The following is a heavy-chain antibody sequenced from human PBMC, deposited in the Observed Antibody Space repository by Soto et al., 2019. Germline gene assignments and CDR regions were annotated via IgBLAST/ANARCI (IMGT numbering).Heavy chain of an antibody. CDR3: ARDTSGYYLEALGFDP. CDR2: IWYDGSNK. D-gene: IGHD3-22*01. CDR1: GFTFSSYG. Sequence: QVQLVESGGGVVQPGRSLRLSCAASGFTFSSYGMHWVRQAPGKGLEWVAVIWYDGSNKYYADSVKGRFTISRDNSKNTLYLQLNRLTAEDTAVYYCARDTSGYYLEALGFDPWGQGTLVNVSS. V-gene: IGHV3-33*01. J-gene: IGHJ5*02.